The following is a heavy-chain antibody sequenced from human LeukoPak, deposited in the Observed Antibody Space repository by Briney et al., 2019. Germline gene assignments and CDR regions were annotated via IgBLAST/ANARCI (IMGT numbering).Heavy chain of an antibody. CDR3: SATGDAFDI. J-gene: IGHJ3*02. CDR2: ITGKGNNYAT. D-gene: IGHD1-1*01. CDR1: GFSLSGSA. Sequence: PGGSLRLSCAASGFSLSGSAIHWVRQASGKGLEWVGRITGKGNNYATAYAASVTGRFTISRDDSKNMAYLQMSSLKSEDTAVYYCSATGDAFDIWGQGTMVTVSS. V-gene: IGHV3-73*01.